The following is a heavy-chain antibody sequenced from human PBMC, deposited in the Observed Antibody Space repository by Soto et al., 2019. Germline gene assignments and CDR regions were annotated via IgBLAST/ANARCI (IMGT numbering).Heavy chain of an antibody. D-gene: IGHD6-19*01. CDR3: ARIDWGSSGWFSY. V-gene: IGHV4-31*03. CDR1: GGSISSGGYY. CDR2: IYSSWST. J-gene: IGHJ4*02. Sequence: QVHLQESGPGLVKPSQTLSLTCTVSGGSISSGGYYWRWIRQHPGKGLEWIGNIYSSWSTYYNPSLKSRVSISVDTSKNQFSLRLSSVTAADTAVYSCARIDWGSSGWFSYWGQGTLVTVSS.